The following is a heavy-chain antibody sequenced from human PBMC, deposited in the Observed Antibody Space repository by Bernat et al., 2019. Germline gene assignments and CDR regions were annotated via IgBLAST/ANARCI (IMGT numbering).Heavy chain of an antibody. V-gene: IGHV3-7*02. Sequence: EVQLVESGGGLVQPGGSLRLSCVASGFIFSSYWVSWVRQAPGKGREWVANIKQDGSEKYYVDSVKGRFTIARDNAKNSLFLQMNSLRAEDTAVYYCVGPIVYSYGRFYPDYWGQGTLVTVSS. J-gene: IGHJ4*02. CDR2: IKQDGSEK. CDR1: GFIFSSYW. CDR3: VGPIVYSYGRFYPDY. D-gene: IGHD5-18*01.